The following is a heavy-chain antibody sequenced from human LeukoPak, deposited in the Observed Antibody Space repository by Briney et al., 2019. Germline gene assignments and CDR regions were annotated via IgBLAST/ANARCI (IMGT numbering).Heavy chain of an antibody. CDR2: IHHTGST. Sequence: SETLSLTCTVSGASISSESYYWSWIRQPAGKGLEWIGHIHHTGSTNYNPSLKSRVTISVDTSKNQFSLNLSSVTAADTAVYYCARVLSGWYGMDVWGQGTTVTVSS. CDR3: ARVLSGWYGMDV. D-gene: IGHD6-19*01. V-gene: IGHV4-61*09. CDR1: GASISSESYY. J-gene: IGHJ6*02.